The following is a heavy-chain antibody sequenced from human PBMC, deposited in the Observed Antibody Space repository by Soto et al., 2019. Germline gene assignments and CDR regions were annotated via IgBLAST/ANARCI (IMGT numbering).Heavy chain of an antibody. D-gene: IGHD3-22*01. Sequence: SGPTLVNPTQTLTLTCTCSGFSLSTSGMCVSWIRQPPGKALEWLALIDWDDEKYYSTSLKTRLTISKDTSKNQVVLTMTNMDPVDTATYYCARTTLTYYYDSSGYHFYYWGQETLVTVSS. CDR2: IDWDDEK. V-gene: IGHV2-70*01. CDR3: ARTTLTYYYDSSGYHFYY. CDR1: GFSLSTSGMC. J-gene: IGHJ4*02.